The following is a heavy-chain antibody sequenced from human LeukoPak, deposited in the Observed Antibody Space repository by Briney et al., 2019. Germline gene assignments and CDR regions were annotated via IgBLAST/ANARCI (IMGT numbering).Heavy chain of an antibody. CDR2: INPSGGST. CDR1: GYTFTSYY. V-gene: IGHV1-46*01. Sequence: ASVKVSCKASGYTFTSYYMHWVRQAPGQGLEWMGIINPSGGSTSYAQKFQGRVTMTRDTSTSTVYMELSSLRSEGTAVYYCARSRCSSTSCHWFDPWGQGTLVTVSS. CDR3: ARSRCSSTSCHWFDP. J-gene: IGHJ5*02. D-gene: IGHD2-2*01.